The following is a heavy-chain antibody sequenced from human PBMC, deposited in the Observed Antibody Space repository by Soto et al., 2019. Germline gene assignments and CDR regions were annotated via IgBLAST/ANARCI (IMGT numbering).Heavy chain of an antibody. J-gene: IGHJ4*02. Sequence: ETLSLTCTVSGGSVSSYYWSWIRQSPGKGLEWIGYIYYSGSTKYKPSLKSRVTISVDTSKNQFSLKLSSVTAADTAVYYCARGPLRVVVPAAAYYFDYGGQGPLVTVSS. CDR2: IYYSGST. CDR1: GGSVSSYY. CDR3: ARGPLRVVVPAAAYYFDY. V-gene: IGHV4-59*02. D-gene: IGHD2-2*01.